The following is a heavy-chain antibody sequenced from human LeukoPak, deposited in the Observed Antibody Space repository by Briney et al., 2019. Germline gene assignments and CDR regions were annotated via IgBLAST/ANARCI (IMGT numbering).Heavy chain of an antibody. J-gene: IGHJ5*02. CDR3: VRGTKYGDYAWFDP. CDR1: GYTFTSYA. V-gene: IGHV1-3*01. CDR2: INAGNGNT. D-gene: IGHD4-17*01. Sequence: ASVKVSCKASGYTFTSYAMHWVRQAPGQRLEWMGWINAGNGNTKYSQEFQGRVTITRDTSASAVYMELSRLKSDDTAMYYCVRGTKYGDYAWFDPWGLGTLVTVSS.